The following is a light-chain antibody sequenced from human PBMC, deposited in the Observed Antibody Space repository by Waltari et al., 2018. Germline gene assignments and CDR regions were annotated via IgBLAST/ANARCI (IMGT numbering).Light chain of an antibody. CDR3: SSHTSNSIVV. CDR2: DVS. V-gene: IGLV2-14*03. CDR1: SSDVGGYNS. Sequence: QSALTQPASVSGSPGQSSTISCTGTSSDVGGYNSVSWYQQHPGKAPKVMIYDVSNRPSGVSNRFSGSKSGNTASLTISGLQAEDEAEYYCSSHTSNSIVVFGGGTKLTVL. J-gene: IGLJ2*01.